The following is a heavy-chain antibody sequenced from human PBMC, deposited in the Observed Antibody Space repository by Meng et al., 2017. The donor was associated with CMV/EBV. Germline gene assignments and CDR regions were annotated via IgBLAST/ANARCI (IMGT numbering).Heavy chain of an antibody. Sequence: ASVKVSCKASGYTFTSYGISWVRQAPGQGLEWMGWISAYNGNTNYAQKLQGRVTMTTDTSTSTAYMELRSLRSDDTAVYYCARVPDFWSGLDDGMDVWGQGTMVTVSS. CDR3: ARVPDFWSGLDDGMDV. D-gene: IGHD3-3*01. J-gene: IGHJ6*02. CDR1: GYTFTSYG. CDR2: ISAYNGNT. V-gene: IGHV1-18*01.